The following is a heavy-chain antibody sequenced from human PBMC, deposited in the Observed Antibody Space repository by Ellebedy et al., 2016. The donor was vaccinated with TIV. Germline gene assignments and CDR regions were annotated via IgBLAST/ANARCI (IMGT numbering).Heavy chain of an antibody. V-gene: IGHV4-39*01. CDR3: ARQPSTRGGMTKGVNYFDP. J-gene: IGHJ5*02. CDR2: IYHTGST. Sequence: MPSETLSLTCTVSGGSISSSTYYWGWIRQPPGKGLEWIGSIYHTGSTYYNTSLKSRVTISVDTSKNQFTLKLRSVTAADKAVYYCARQPSTRGGMTKGVNYFDPWGQGTLVTVSS. CDR1: GGSISSSTYY. D-gene: IGHD2-2*01.